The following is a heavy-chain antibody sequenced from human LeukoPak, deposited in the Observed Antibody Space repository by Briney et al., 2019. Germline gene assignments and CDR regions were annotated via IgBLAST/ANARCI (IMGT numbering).Heavy chain of an antibody. CDR3: ARARWYYYMDV. CDR2: INHSGST. V-gene: IGHV4-34*01. Sequence: SETLSPTCAVYGGSFSGYYWSWIRQPPGKGLEWIGEINHSGSTNYNPSLKSRVTISVDTSKNQFSLKLSSVTAADTAVHYCARARWYYYMDVWGKGTTVTVSS. J-gene: IGHJ6*03. CDR1: GGSFSGYY.